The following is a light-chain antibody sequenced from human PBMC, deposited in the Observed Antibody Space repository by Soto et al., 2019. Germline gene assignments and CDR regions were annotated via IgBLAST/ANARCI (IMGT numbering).Light chain of an antibody. CDR1: QSVSSSY. CDR2: GAS. J-gene: IGKJ1*01. Sequence: IVLPQSPGTLSLSPGERATLSCRASQSVSSSYLAWYQQKPGQAPRLLIYGASTRATGIPARFSGSGSGTEFTLTISSLQSEDFAVYYCQQYNNWPWTFGQGTKVDIK. V-gene: IGKV3-15*01. CDR3: QQYNNWPWT.